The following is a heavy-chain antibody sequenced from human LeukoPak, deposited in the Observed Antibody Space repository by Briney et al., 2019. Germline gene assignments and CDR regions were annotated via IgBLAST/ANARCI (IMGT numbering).Heavy chain of an antibody. D-gene: IGHD2-2*01. CDR2: ISHDGTKN. CDR3: AKDSSTWGNRYFDY. V-gene: IGHV3-30*18. J-gene: IGHJ4*02. CDR1: GFTFSSYG. Sequence: GGSLRLSCAVSGFTFSSYGIHWVRQAPGKGLEWVTFISHDGTKNYYADAVKGRFTVSRDNSKNTLYLQMDSLRADDTAVYYCAKDSSTWGNRYFDYWGQGTLVTVSS.